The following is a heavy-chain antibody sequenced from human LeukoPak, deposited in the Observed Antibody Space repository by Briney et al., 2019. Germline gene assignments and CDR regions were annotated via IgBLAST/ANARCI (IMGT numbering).Heavy chain of an antibody. CDR2: INPSGGST. CDR3: ARVRGGSSGWLKVWWFDP. J-gene: IGHJ5*02. D-gene: IGHD6-19*01. V-gene: IGHV1-46*01. CDR1: GFTFTSYY. Sequence: ASVTVTCKASGFTFTSYYMHWVRQAPGQGLEWMGIINPSGGSTSYAQKFQGRVTMTRDTSTSTIYMELSSLRSEDTAVYYCARVRGGSSGWLKVWWFDPWGQGTLVTVSS.